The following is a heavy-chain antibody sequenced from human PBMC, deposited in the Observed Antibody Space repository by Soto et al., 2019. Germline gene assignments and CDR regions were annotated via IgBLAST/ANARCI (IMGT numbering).Heavy chain of an antibody. D-gene: IGHD3-3*01. Sequence: PGGSLRLSCAASGFTFSSYWMHWVRQAPGKGLVWVAHIDTDGSNTSYADSLKGRFTISRDNSKNTLYLQMNSVRAEDTAVYYCAKFSDDYWGQGTLVTVSS. CDR1: GFTFSSYW. V-gene: IGHV3-74*01. J-gene: IGHJ4*02. CDR2: IDTDGSNT. CDR3: AKFSDDY.